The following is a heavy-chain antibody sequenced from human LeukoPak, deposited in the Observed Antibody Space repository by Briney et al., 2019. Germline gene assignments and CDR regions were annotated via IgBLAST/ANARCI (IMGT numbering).Heavy chain of an antibody. CDR2: ISAYNGNT. CDR1: GYTFTSYG. V-gene: IGHV1-18*01. J-gene: IGHJ3*02. Sequence: ASVNVSCKASGYTFTSYGISWVRQAPGQGLEWMGWISAYNGNTNYAQNLQGRVTMTTDTSTSTAYMELRNLRSDDTAVYYCARVNHMVRGVITSGAFDIWGQGTMVTVSS. CDR3: ARVNHMVRGVITSGAFDI. D-gene: IGHD3-10*01.